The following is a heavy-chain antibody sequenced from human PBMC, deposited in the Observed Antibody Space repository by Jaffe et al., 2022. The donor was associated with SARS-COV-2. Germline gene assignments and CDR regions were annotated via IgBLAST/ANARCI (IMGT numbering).Heavy chain of an antibody. V-gene: IGHV3-7*01. D-gene: IGHD6-13*01. CDR2: IKQDGSEK. J-gene: IGHJ3*02. CDR3: AREVSSSWFNDAFDI. Sequence: EVQLVESGGGLVQPGGSLRLSCAASGFTFSSYWMSWVRQAPGKGLEWVANIKQDGSEKYYVDSVKGRFTISRDNAKNSLYLQMNSLRAEDTAVYYCAREVSSSWFNDAFDIWGQGTMVTVSS. CDR1: GFTFSSYW.